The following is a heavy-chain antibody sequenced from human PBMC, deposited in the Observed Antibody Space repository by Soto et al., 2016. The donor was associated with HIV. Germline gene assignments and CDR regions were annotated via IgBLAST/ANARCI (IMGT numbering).Heavy chain of an antibody. CDR2: INPNSGGT. CDR1: GYPFTGYY. J-gene: IGHJ4*02. D-gene: IGHD6-19*01. Sequence: QVQVVQSGAEVKKPGASVKVSCKASGYPFTGYYMHWVRQAPGHGLEWMGWINPNSGGTNYAQKFQDRVTMTRDTSISTAYMEMSSLRSDDTAVYYCARLKYSSGWYVLDYWGQGILVTVSS. CDR3: ARLKYSSGWYVLDY. V-gene: IGHV1-2*02.